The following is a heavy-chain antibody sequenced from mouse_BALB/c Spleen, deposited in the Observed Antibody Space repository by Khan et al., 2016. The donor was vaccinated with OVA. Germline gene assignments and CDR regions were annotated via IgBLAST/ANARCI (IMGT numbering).Heavy chain of an antibody. J-gene: IGHJ1*01. CDR1: GFTFSSFG. CDR3: ATYGWWD. V-gene: IGHV5-17*02. D-gene: IGHD1-1*01. Sequence: EVELVESGGGLVQPGGSRKLSCAASGFTFSSFGMHWVRQAPEKGLEWVAYISSGSSTIYYADTVKGRFTISRDNPKNTLFLQMTSLRSEDTAMXYCATYGWWDWGAGTTVTVSA. CDR2: ISSGSSTI.